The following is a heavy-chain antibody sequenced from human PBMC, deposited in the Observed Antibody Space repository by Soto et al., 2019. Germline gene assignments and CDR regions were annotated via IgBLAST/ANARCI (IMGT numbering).Heavy chain of an antibody. CDR1: GGSFSGYY. CDR3: ARGYCSSTSCYRPVYYYYYYGMDV. D-gene: IGHD2-2*01. J-gene: IGHJ6*02. V-gene: IGHV4-34*01. CDR2: INHSGST. Sequence: SETLSLTCAVYGGSFSGYYRSWIRQPPGKGLEWIGEINHSGSTNYNPSLKSRVTISVDTSKNQFSLKLSSVTAADTAVYYCARGYCSSTSCYRPVYYYYYYGMDVWGQGTTVTVSS.